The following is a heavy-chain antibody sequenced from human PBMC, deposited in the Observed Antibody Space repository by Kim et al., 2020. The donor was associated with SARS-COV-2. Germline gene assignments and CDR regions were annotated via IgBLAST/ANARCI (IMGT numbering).Heavy chain of an antibody. V-gene: IGHV3-43*01. CDR3: AKDKDSSGWCYVDY. J-gene: IGHJ4*02. Sequence: ADCVKGRYTISSDNSKNSMYMQMNSLRTEDTGLYYCAKDKDSSGWCYVDYWDQGTLVTVSS. D-gene: IGHD6-19*01.